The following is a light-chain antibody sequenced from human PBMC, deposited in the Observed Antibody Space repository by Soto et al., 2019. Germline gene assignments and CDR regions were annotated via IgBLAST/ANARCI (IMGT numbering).Light chain of an antibody. V-gene: IGKV3-20*01. CDR2: DAS. CDR1: QSITNNY. J-gene: IGKJ1*01. Sequence: EIVLTQSPGTLSLTPGERATLSFRASQSITNNYVVWFQQKPGQAPRLLIDDASIRATGIPDRFSGSGSERDFTLTISRLEPEDFAVYYCQQCSYSPRTFGQGTKADVK. CDR3: QQCSYSPRT.